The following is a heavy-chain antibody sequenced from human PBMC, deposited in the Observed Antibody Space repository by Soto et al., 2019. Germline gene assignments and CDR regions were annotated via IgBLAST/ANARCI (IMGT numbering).Heavy chain of an antibody. CDR2: IIPIFGTA. J-gene: IGHJ2*01. CDR3: ARGNHRWLQLWYFDL. Sequence: QVQLVQSGAEVKKLGSSVTVSCKASGGTFSSYTISWLRQAPGQGLEWMGGIIPIFGTANYAQKFQGRVTITADESTSTAYMELSSLRSEDTAVYYCARGNHRWLQLWYFDLWGRGTLVTVSS. V-gene: IGHV1-69*12. D-gene: IGHD5-12*01. CDR1: GGTFSSYT.